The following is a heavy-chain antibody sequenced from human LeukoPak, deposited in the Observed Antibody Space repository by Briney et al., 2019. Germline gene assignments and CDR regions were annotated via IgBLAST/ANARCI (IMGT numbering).Heavy chain of an antibody. J-gene: IGHJ4*02. Sequence: SETLSLTCTVSGGSISSYYWSWIRQPPGKGLKWIGYIYYSGSTNYNPSLKSRVTISVDTSKNQFSLKLSSVTAADTAVYYCARHEGSGWYYFDYWGQGTLVTVSS. V-gene: IGHV4-59*08. CDR2: IYYSGST. CDR1: GGSISSYY. CDR3: ARHEGSGWYYFDY. D-gene: IGHD6-19*01.